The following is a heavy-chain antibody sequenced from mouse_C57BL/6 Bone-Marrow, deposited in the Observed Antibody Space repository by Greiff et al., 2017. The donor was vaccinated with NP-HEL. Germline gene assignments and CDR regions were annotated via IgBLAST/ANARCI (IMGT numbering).Heavy chain of an antibody. J-gene: IGHJ2*01. CDR2: GQGLEWIG. CDR3: SEGSAVCYCACGFYFDY. V-gene: IGHV1-87*01. CDR1: YTFFRRVH. Sequence: QVQLQQSGPELARPWASVKISCQAFYTFFRRVHFAIRDTNHWMQWVKQRPGQGLEWIGAYHPGFGDTSYNQKFKGKATLTADKSSSTAYMQLGSLTSEGSAVCYCACGFYFDYWGQGTTLTVSS.